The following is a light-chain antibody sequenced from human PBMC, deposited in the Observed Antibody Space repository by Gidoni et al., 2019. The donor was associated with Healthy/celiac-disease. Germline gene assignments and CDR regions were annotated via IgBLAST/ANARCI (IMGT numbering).Light chain of an antibody. CDR1: SSNIGAGYD. CDR3: QPDDSSLSGSV. CDR2: GNS. V-gene: IGLV1-40*01. Sequence: QSVLTHPPPVSRAPGQRVTISCTVSSSNIGAGYDVHWYQQLPATAPKLLIYGNSNRPSGVPDRLSGSKSGTSASLAITGLQAEDDADYYCQPDDSSLSGSVFGGGTKLTVL. J-gene: IGLJ3*02.